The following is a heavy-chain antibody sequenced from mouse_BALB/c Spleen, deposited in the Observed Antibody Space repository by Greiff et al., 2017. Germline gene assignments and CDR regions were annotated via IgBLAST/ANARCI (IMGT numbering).Heavy chain of an antibody. V-gene: IGHV10-1*02. CDR2: IRSKSNNYAT. CDR3: VYSYWYFDV. Sequence: EVQLVESGGGLVQPKGSLKLSCAASGFTFNTYAMNWVRQAPGKGLEWVARIRSKSNNYATYYADSVKDRFTISRDDSQSMLYLQMNNLKTEDTAMYYCVYSYWYFDVWGAGTTVTVSS. J-gene: IGHJ1*01. CDR1: GFTFNTYA.